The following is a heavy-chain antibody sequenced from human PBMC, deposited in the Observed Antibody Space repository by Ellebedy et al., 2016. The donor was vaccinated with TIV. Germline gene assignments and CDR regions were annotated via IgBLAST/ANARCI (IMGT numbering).Heavy chain of an antibody. D-gene: IGHD2-8*01. J-gene: IGHJ3*01. CDR2: TYYRSQWYY. CDR3: VRDAPNGLDTYDV. V-gene: IGHV6-1*01. CDR1: GDSVSSKGAA. Sequence: SQTLSLTCAIPGDSVSSKGAAWNWIRQSPSRGLEWLGKTYYRSQWYYDYAVSVKRRMTIRPDTSKNQFSLQLNSLTPAYAAVYYCVRDAPNGLDTYDVWGQGTVVTVFS.